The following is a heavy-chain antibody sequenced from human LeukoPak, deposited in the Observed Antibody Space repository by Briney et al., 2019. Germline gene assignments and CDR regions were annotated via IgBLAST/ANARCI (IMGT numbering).Heavy chain of an antibody. D-gene: IGHD2-2*01. CDR1: GFTFSSYE. V-gene: IGHV3-48*03. J-gene: IGHJ4*02. CDR3: ATSAGQLLGGVDY. CDR2: ISSSGSTI. Sequence: PGGSLRLSCAASGFTFSSYEVNWVRQAPGKGLEWVSYISSSGSTIYYADSVKGRFTISRDNAKNSLYLQMNSLRAEDTAVYYCATSAGQLLGGVDYWGQGTLVTVSS.